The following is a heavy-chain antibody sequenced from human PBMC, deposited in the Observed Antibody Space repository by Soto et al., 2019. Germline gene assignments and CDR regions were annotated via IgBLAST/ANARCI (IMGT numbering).Heavy chain of an antibody. V-gene: IGHV4-30-4*01. Sequence: SETLSLTCTVSGGSISSGDYYWSWIRQPPGKGLEWIGYIYYSGSTYYNPSLKSRVTISVDTSKNQFSLKLSSVTAADTAVYYCARVGLSYDFWSGQNFNWFDPWGQGALVTVSS. CDR1: GGSISSGDYY. D-gene: IGHD3-3*01. CDR2: IYYSGST. J-gene: IGHJ5*02. CDR3: ARVGLSYDFWSGQNFNWFDP.